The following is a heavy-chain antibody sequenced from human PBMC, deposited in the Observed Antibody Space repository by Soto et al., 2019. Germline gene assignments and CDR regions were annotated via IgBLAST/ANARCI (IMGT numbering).Heavy chain of an antibody. Sequence: QLQLQESGPGLVKSSETLSLTCTVSGGPLNSYNYYWGWIRQPPGKGLEWLGSITYSGSTYYNPSLKSRLTISVDTSKNQFSLKVTSVTAADTAVYYCARPAVASFVGAAMDVWGQGTTVTVSS. CDR3: ARPAVASFVGAAMDV. CDR2: ITYSGST. CDR1: GGPLNSYNYY. D-gene: IGHD2-21*01. V-gene: IGHV4-39*01. J-gene: IGHJ6*02.